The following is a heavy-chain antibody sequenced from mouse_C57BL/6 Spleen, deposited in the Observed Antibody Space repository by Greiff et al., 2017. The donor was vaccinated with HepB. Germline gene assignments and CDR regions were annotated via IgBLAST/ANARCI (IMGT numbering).Heavy chain of an antibody. CDR3: ARSGDFLYYFDY. Sequence: VQLQQPGAELVMPGASVKLSCKASGYTFTSYWMHWVKQRPGQGLEWIGEIDPSDSYTNYNQKFKGKSTLTVDKSSSTAYMQLSSLTSEDSAVYYCARSGDFLYYFDYWGQGTTLTVSS. CDR1: GYTFTSYW. V-gene: IGHV1-69*01. CDR2: IDPSDSYT. J-gene: IGHJ2*01. D-gene: IGHD3-1*01.